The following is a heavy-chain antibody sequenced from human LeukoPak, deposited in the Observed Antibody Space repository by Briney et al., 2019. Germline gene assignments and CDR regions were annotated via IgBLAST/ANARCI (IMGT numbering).Heavy chain of an antibody. CDR3: ARDRTAVAATETSFDY. V-gene: IGHV3-21*01. CDR2: ISGSSSYI. D-gene: IGHD6-19*01. Sequence: GGSLSLSCAASGFTFSSYNMNWVRQAPGKGLEWVSSISGSSSYIYYADSVKGRFTISRGNAKNSLYLQMSSLRAEDTAMYYCARDRTAVAATETSFDYWGQGTLVTVSS. CDR1: GFTFSSYN. J-gene: IGHJ4*02.